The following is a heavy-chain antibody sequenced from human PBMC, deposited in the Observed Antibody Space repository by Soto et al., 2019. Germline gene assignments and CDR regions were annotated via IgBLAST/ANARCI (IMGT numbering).Heavy chain of an antibody. J-gene: IGHJ4*02. Sequence: GGSLRLSCAASGFTFSSYGMHWVRQAPGKGLEWVAVISYDGSNKYYADSVKGRFTISRDNSKNTLYLQMNSLRAEDTAVYYCAKDGRNFWSGYYFDYWGQGTLVTVSS. CDR3: AKDGRNFWSGYYFDY. D-gene: IGHD3-3*01. V-gene: IGHV3-30*18. CDR1: GFTFSSYG. CDR2: ISYDGSNK.